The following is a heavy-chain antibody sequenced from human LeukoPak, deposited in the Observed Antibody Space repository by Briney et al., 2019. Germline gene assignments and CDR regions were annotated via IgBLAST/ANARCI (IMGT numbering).Heavy chain of an antibody. Sequence: GGSLRLSCTASGFTFSSYALNWVRQAPGNGLEWVSTISGSGGSTYYTDSVKGRFTISRDNSKNTLYLQMNSLRAEDTAVYYCAKRILPGYSFCFDYWGQGTLVTVSS. D-gene: IGHD5-18*01. CDR3: AKRILPGYSFCFDY. CDR2: ISGSGGST. J-gene: IGHJ4*02. V-gene: IGHV3-23*01. CDR1: GFTFSSYA.